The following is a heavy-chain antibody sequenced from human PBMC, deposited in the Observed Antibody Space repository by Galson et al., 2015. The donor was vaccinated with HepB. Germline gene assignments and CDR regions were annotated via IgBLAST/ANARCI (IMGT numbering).Heavy chain of an antibody. CDR2: IYYSGST. V-gene: IGHV4-30-4*01. CDR3: ARDLGRGVNRYYYYGMDV. CDR1: GGSISSGDYY. D-gene: IGHD3-10*01. Sequence: TLSLTCTVSGGSISSGDYYWSWIRQPPGKGLEWIGYIYYSGSTYYNPSLKSRVTISVDTSKYQFSLKLSSVTAADTAVYYCARDLGRGVNRYYYYGMDVWGQGTTVTVSS. J-gene: IGHJ6*02.